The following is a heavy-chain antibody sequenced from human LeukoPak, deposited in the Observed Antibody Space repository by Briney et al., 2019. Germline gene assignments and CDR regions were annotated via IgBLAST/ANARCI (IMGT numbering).Heavy chain of an antibody. Sequence: SETLSLTCTVSGGSISSSSYYWGWIRQPPGKGLEWIGGIYYSGSTYYNPSLKSRVTISVDTSKNQFSLKLSSVTAADTAVYYCARVMVRGVIPYYFDYWGQGTLVTVSS. J-gene: IGHJ4*02. CDR2: IYYSGST. CDR3: ARVMVRGVIPYYFDY. V-gene: IGHV4-39*07. CDR1: GGSISSSSYY. D-gene: IGHD3-10*01.